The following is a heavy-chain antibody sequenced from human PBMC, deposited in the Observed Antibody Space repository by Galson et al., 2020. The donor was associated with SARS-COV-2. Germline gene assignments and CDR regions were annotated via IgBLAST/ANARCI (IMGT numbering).Heavy chain of an antibody. Sequence: GGSLRLSCAESGFTFSSYGMHWVRQAPGKGLEWVAVIWYDGSNKYYADSVKGRFTISRDNSKNTLYLQMNSLRAEDTAVYYCARDYYDSSGYTVDAFDIWGQGTMVTVSS. CDR3: ARDYYDSSGYTVDAFDI. D-gene: IGHD3-22*01. CDR1: GFTFSSYG. J-gene: IGHJ3*02. V-gene: IGHV3-33*01. CDR2: IWYDGSNK.